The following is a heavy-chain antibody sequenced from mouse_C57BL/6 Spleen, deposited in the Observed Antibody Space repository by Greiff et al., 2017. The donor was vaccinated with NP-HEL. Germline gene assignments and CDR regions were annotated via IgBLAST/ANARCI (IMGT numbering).Heavy chain of an antibody. V-gene: IGHV5-17*01. Sequence: EVQLVESGGGLVKPGGSLKLSCAASGFTFSDYGMHWVRQAPEKGLEWVAYISSGSSTIYYADTVKGRFTISRDNAKNTLFLQMTSLRSEDTAMYYCARSLRYTFAYWGQGTLVTVSA. D-gene: IGHD1-1*01. J-gene: IGHJ3*01. CDR3: ARSLRYTFAY. CDR2: ISSGSSTI. CDR1: GFTFSDYG.